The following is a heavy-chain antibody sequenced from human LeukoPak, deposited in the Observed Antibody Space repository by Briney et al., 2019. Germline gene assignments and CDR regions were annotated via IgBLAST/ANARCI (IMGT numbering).Heavy chain of an antibody. Sequence: PGRSLRLSCTASGFTFGDYAMSWFRRAPGKGLEWVGFIRSKAYGGTTEYAASVKGRFTISRDDSKSIAYLQMNSLKPEDTAVYYCTIEDCTNGVCYTLFDYWGQGTLVTVSS. D-gene: IGHD2-8*01. V-gene: IGHV3-49*03. J-gene: IGHJ4*02. CDR2: IRSKAYGGTT. CDR1: GFTFGDYA. CDR3: TIEDCTNGVCYTLFDY.